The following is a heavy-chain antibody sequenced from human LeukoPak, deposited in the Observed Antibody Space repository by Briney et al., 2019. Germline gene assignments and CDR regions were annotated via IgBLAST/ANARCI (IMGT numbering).Heavy chain of an antibody. Sequence: GGSLRLSCAASGFTVSSNYISWVRQAPGKGLEWVSVIYSGGSTYCADSVKGRFTISRDNSKNTLYLQMNSLRAEDTAVYYCARDGGYSGYDFDYWGQGTLVTVSS. V-gene: IGHV3-53*01. J-gene: IGHJ4*02. CDR1: GFTVSSNY. D-gene: IGHD5-12*01. CDR2: IYSGGST. CDR3: ARDGGYSGYDFDY.